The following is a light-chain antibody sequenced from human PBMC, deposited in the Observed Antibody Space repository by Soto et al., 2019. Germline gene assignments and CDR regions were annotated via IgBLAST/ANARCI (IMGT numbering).Light chain of an antibody. Sequence: QSVLTQPASVSGSPGQSITISCTGTSSDVGGYNYVSWYQQHPGKAPKLMIYEVSNRPSGVSNRFSDSKSGNTASLTISGLQAEDEADYYCSSYTSSSLYVFGTGTKVTVL. CDR1: SSDVGGYNY. J-gene: IGLJ1*01. V-gene: IGLV2-14*01. CDR3: SSYTSSSLYV. CDR2: EVS.